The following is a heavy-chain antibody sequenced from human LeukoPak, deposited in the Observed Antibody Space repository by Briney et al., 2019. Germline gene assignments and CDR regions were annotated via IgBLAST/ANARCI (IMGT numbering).Heavy chain of an antibody. Sequence: SETLSLTCTVSGGSISSSYYYWGWIRQPPGKGLEWIGSIYYSGSTYYNPSLKSRVTISVDTSKNQFSLKLRSVIAADTAVYYCVRHFGTWGQGTLVTVSS. CDR2: IYYSGST. D-gene: IGHD3/OR15-3a*01. V-gene: IGHV4-39*01. CDR3: VRHFGT. J-gene: IGHJ4*02. CDR1: GGSISSSYYY.